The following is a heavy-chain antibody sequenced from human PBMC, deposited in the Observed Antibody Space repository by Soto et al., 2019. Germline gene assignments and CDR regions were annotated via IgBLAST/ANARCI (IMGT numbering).Heavy chain of an antibody. Sequence: QVQLQESGPGLVKPSGTLSLTCAVSGGSISSSNWWSWVRQPPGKGLEWIGEIYHSGSTNYNPSLKSRAPKSVDKPKNQFPLKRSSGTAGDTALYYCAPLYSSGLHGGQGTLVTVSS. D-gene: IGHD6-19*01. J-gene: IGHJ4*02. V-gene: IGHV4-4*02. CDR2: IYHSGST. CDR1: GGSISSSNW. CDR3: APLYSSGLH.